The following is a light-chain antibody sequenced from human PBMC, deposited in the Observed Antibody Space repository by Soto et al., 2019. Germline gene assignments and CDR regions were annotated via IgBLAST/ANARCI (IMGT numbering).Light chain of an antibody. CDR1: QSISSDY. CDR2: GAS. V-gene: IGKV3-20*01. J-gene: IGKJ1*01. Sequence: EVMWTQSPATLSLSTRERATLSCRASQSISSDYLVWYQQKPGQAPRLLIYGASSRATGIPDRFSGSGSGTDFTLTINRLEPEDFAVYYCQHYGNSPRTVGQGAKVDIK. CDR3: QHYGNSPRT.